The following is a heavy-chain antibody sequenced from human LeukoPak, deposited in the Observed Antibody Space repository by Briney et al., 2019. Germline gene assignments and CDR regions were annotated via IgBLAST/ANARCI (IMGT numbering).Heavy chain of an antibody. J-gene: IGHJ6*02. CDR3: ARVGQQLVRGPYYYYYYGMDV. D-gene: IGHD6-13*01. Sequence: SSVKVSRKSSGGTFSSYAISWVRQAHGQGLEWMGGIIPIFGTANYAQKFQGRVTITADESTSTAYMELSSLRSEDTAVYYCARVGQQLVRGPYYYYYYGMDVWCQGSTVTVAS. CDR1: GGTFSSYA. V-gene: IGHV1-69*01. CDR2: IIPIFGTA.